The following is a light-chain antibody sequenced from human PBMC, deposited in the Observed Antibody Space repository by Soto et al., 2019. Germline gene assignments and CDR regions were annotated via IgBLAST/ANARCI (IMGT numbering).Light chain of an antibody. CDR2: DAS. CDR1: QSVSRY. Sequence: EIVLTQSPATLPLSPGERATLSCRASQSVSRYLAWYQQKPGQPPRLLIYDASNRATGIPARFSGSGSGTDFTLIISSXDPEDFAFYYCQQRSNWPLTFGGGTKVDTK. J-gene: IGKJ4*01. CDR3: QQRSNWPLT. V-gene: IGKV3-11*01.